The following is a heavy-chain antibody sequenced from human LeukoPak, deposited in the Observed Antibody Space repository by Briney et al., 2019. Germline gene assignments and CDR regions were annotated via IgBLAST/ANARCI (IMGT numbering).Heavy chain of an antibody. Sequence: ASVKTSCKTSGYTFSSYGLTWMREAPGQGPEWLGWSSPYNGNTNYAQKFQGRVTMTTDTSTNTAYMELRSLRSDDTAVYYCARDTDHYFDYWGQGTLVTVSS. J-gene: IGHJ4*02. V-gene: IGHV1-18*01. CDR3: ARDTDHYFDY. D-gene: IGHD2-8*02. CDR2: SSPYNGNT. CDR1: GYTFSSYG.